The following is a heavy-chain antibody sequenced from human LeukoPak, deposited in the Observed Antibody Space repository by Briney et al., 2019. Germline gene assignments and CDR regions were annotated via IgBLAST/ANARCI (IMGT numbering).Heavy chain of an antibody. CDR2: IYTSGST. CDR1: GGSISSYY. Sequence: SETLSLTCTVSGGSISSYYWSWIRKPAGKGLEWIGRIYTSGSTNYNPSLKSRVTMSVDTSKNQFSLKLSSVTAADTAVYYCARERRYCSSTSCPTGMGVWGQGTTVTVSS. J-gene: IGHJ6*02. V-gene: IGHV4-4*07. CDR3: ARERRYCSSTSCPTGMGV. D-gene: IGHD2-2*01.